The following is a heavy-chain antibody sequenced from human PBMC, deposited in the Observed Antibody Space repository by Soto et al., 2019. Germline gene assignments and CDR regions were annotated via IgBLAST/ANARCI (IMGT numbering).Heavy chain of an antibody. J-gene: IGHJ3*02. V-gene: IGHV4-59*01. Sequence: PWETLSLTCIVSGGSISRYYWSWIRQPPGKGLEWIGYIFYSGTTNYNPSLKSRVTMSVDTSKNEFSLKLSSVTAADTAVYYCARDQGRARSPHDAFDIWGQGTMVTVSS. D-gene: IGHD1-26*01. CDR1: GGSISRYY. CDR3: ARDQGRARSPHDAFDI. CDR2: IFYSGTT.